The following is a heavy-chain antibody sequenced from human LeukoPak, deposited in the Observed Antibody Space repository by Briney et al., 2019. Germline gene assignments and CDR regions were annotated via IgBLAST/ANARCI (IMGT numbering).Heavy chain of an antibody. V-gene: IGHV4-59*01. CDR2: LYYSGST. Sequence: SETLSLTCTVSGGSISSYYWSWIRQPPGKGLKWIGYLYYSGSTYYNPSLKSRVTISLDTSKNQFSLKLSSVTAADTAVYYCARYVWGSYPTFEDYWGQGTLVTVSS. D-gene: IGHD3-16*02. CDR3: ARYVWGSYPTFEDY. CDR1: GGSISSYY. J-gene: IGHJ4*02.